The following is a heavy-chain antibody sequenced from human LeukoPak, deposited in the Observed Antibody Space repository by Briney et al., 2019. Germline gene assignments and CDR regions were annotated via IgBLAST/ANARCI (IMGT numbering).Heavy chain of an antibody. CDR1: GFTFTNYG. D-gene: IGHD3-10*02. J-gene: IGHJ4*02. Sequence: GASVKVSCKAYGFTFTNYGVTWVRQAPGQGLEWMRWISAYNGDTKYVKQLQGRVTMTTDTSTSTAYMELRSLRSDDTAVYYCARDAPVRYVGDQSIDYWGQGTLVTVSS. CDR3: ARDAPVRYVGDQSIDY. V-gene: IGHV1-18*01. CDR2: ISAYNGDT.